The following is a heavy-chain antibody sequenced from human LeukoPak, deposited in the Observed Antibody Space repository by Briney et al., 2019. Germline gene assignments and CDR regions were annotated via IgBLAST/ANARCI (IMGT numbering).Heavy chain of an antibody. D-gene: IGHD3-16*01. J-gene: IGHJ4*02. Sequence: PSETLSLTCTVSGGSISSGGYYWSWIRQHPGKGLEWIGYIYYSGSTYYNPSLRSRVTISVDTSKNQFSLKLSSATAADTAVYFCARRAINSVMFDYWGQGTLVTVSS. CDR2: IYYSGST. CDR1: GGSISSGGYY. V-gene: IGHV4-31*03. CDR3: ARRAINSVMFDY.